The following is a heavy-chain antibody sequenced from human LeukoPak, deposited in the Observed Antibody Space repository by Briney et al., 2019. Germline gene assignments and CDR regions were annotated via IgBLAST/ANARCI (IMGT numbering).Heavy chain of an antibody. CDR1: GGSISNTNYY. CDR2: INYSGTT. CDR3: ASGHDYGY. V-gene: IGHV4-39*07. Sequence: PSETLSLTCTVSGGSISNTNYYWGWIREPPGKGLEWIGSINYSGTTYYNPSLKSRITISMDTSKNQFSLKLSSVTAADTAVYYCASGHDYGYWGQGTLVSVSS. J-gene: IGHJ4*02. D-gene: IGHD4-17*01.